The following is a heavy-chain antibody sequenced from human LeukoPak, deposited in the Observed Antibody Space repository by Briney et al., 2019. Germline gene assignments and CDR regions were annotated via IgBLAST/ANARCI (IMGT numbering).Heavy chain of an antibody. CDR2: INWNGGST. V-gene: IGHV3-20*04. CDR1: GFTFDDYG. Sequence: GGSLRLSCAASGFTFDDYGMSWVRQAPGKGLEWVSGINWNGGSTGYADSVKGRFTISRDNARNSLYLQMNSLRAEDTAVYYCARGPSGYHNTGGQGTLVTVSS. CDR3: ARGPSGYHNT. J-gene: IGHJ4*02. D-gene: IGHD5-12*01.